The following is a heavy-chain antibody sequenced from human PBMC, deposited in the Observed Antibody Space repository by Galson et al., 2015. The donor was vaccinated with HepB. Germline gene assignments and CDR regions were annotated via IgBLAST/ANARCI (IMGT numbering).Heavy chain of an antibody. CDR2: ISAYNGNT. CDR1: GYTFTSYG. V-gene: IGHV1-18*04. J-gene: IGHJ2*01. Sequence: SVKVSCKASGYTFTSYGISWVRQAPGQGLEWMGWISAYNGNTNYAQKLQGRVTMTTDTSTSTAYMELRSLRSDETAVYYCARDKGAVAGTAAWYFDLWGRGTLVTVSS. D-gene: IGHD6-19*01. CDR3: ARDKGAVAGTAAWYFDL.